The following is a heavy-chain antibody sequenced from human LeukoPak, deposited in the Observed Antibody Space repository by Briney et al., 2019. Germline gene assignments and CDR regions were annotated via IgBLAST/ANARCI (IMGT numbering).Heavy chain of an antibody. V-gene: IGHV4-61*01. CDR1: GGSVNSGSYY. Sequence: PSETLSLTCTVSGGSVNSGSYYWNWIRQPPGKGLEWIGYIYYSGSTNYNPSLKSRVTISVDTSKNQFSLKLSSVTAADTAVYYCASRRGLYWGQGTLVTVSS. CDR3: ASRRGLY. CDR2: IYYSGST. J-gene: IGHJ4*02. D-gene: IGHD6-25*01.